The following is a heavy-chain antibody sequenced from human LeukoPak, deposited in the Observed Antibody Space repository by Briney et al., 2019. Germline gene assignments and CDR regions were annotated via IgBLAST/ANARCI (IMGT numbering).Heavy chain of an antibody. Sequence: PSETLSLTCAVYGGSFSGYYWSWIRQPPGKGLEWIGEINHSGGTNYNPSLKSRVTISVDTSKNQFSLKLSSVTAADTAVYYCARVRNYGSGSYYPYYFDYWGQGTLVTVSS. J-gene: IGHJ4*02. CDR2: INHSGGT. CDR1: GGSFSGYY. V-gene: IGHV4-34*01. CDR3: ARVRNYGSGSYYPYYFDY. D-gene: IGHD3-10*01.